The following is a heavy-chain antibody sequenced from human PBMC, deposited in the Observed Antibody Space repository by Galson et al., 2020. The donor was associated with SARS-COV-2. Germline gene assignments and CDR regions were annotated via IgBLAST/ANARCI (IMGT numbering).Heavy chain of an antibody. CDR1: GYTFTSHG. CDR2: ISTYNGDT. D-gene: IGHD6-19*01. J-gene: IGHJ4*02. Sequence: GVSLKISCKASGYTFTSHGISWVRQAPGHGLEWMGWISTYNGDTYYAPKVQGRITMTTDTSTSTAYMELRSLSSDDTAVYYCATLGPTVADYFFDYWGQGTLLTVSS. CDR3: ATLGPTVADYFFDY. V-gene: IGHV1-18*01.